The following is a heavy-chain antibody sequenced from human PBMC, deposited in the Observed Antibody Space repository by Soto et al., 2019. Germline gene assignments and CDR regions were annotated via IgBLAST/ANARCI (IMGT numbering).Heavy chain of an antibody. J-gene: IGHJ3*02. V-gene: IGHV4-34*01. CDR1: GGSFSGYY. Sequence: PSETLSLTCAVYGGSFSGYYWSWIRQPPGKGLEWIGEINHSGSTNYNPSLKSRVTISVDTSKNQFSLKLSSVTAADTAVYYCARPSYSDAFDIWGQGTMVTVSS. CDR2: INHSGST. CDR3: ARPSYSDAFDI. D-gene: IGHD2-21*01.